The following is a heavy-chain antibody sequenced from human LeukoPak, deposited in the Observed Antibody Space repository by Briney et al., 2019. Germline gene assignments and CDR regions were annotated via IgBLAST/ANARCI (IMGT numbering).Heavy chain of an antibody. CDR3: ARDSSYYDSSGYPDY. CDR1: GGSFSGYY. CDR2: INHSGST. V-gene: IGHV4-34*01. J-gene: IGHJ4*02. D-gene: IGHD3-22*01. Sequence: SETLSLTCAVYGGSFSGYYWSWIRQPPGKGLEWIGEINHSGSTSYNPSLKSRVTMSVDTSKNQFSLKLSSVAAADTAVYYCARDSSYYDSSGYPDYWGQGTLVTVSS.